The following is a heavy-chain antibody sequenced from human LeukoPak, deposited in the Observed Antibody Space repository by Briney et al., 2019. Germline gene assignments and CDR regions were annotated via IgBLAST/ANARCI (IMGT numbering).Heavy chain of an antibody. V-gene: IGHV3-23*01. CDR1: GFAFSFSA. CDR2: INANAINT. CDR3: AKPISGGLSVTADWFET. J-gene: IGHJ5*02. D-gene: IGHD4-11*01. Sequence: GGSLRLSCEASGFAFSFSAMTWVRQAPGTGLEWVSTINANAINTYYAASVKGRFTISRDNSKSTLYLQLNSLRAEDTAVYYCAKPISGGLSVTADWFETSGEGNLLIVSS.